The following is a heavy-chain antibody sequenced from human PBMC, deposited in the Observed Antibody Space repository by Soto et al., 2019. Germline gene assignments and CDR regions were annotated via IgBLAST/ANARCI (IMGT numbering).Heavy chain of an antibody. CDR1: GASIGSGGW. CDR3: ARHEGWTGPDQ. J-gene: IGHJ5*02. CDR2: IFHDGNT. D-gene: IGHD2-8*02. Sequence: SETLSLTCAVSGASIGSGGWWSWVRQPPGKGLEWIAEIFHDGNTNYSPSLKSRVTISVDKSQNQFSLNVYSVTAADTAVYYCARHEGWTGPDQWGQGTLVTAPQ. V-gene: IGHV4-4*02.